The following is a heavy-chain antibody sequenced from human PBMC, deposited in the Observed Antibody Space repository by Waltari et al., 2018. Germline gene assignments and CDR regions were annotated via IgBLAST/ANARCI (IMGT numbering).Heavy chain of an antibody. CDR1: GYTFTSYD. J-gene: IGHJ4*02. CDR3: ARGYSSSWSYFDY. V-gene: IGHV1-8*03. CDR2: MNPNSGNT. Sequence: QVQLVQSGAEVKKPGASVKVSCKASGYTFTSYDLNWVRQATGPGIECMGWMNPNSGNTGYAQKCQGRVTITRNTSMSTAYMELSSLRSEDTAVYYCARGYSSSWSYFDYWGQGTLVTVSS. D-gene: IGHD6-13*01.